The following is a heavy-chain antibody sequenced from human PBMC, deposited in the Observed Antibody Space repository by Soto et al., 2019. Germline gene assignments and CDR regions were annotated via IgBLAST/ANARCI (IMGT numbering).Heavy chain of an antibody. CDR1: GGSISSYY. CDR2: IYYSGST. Sequence: SETLSLTCTVSGGSISSYYWSWIRQPPGKGLEWIGYIYYSGSTNYNPSLKSRVTMSIDTSKNQFSLKLSSVTAADTAVYYCARDQGIGASGPFDYWGLGSLVTVSS. V-gene: IGHV4-59*01. J-gene: IGHJ4*02. D-gene: IGHD6-13*01. CDR3: ARDQGIGASGPFDY.